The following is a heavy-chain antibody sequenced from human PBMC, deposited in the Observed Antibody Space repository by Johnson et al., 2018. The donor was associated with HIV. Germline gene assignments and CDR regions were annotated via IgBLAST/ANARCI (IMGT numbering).Heavy chain of an antibody. Sequence: QVQLVESVGGVVQPGRSLRLSCAASGFTFSSYAMHWVRQAPGKGLEWVAVISYDGSNKYYAYSVKGRFTISRDNSKNTLYLQLNSLRAEDTAVYYCASQMRWGKGFVACEIWGQGTMVTVSS. CDR1: GFTFSSYA. V-gene: IGHV3-30-3*01. CDR3: ASQMRWGKGFVACEI. CDR2: ISYDGSNK. D-gene: IGHD5-24*01. J-gene: IGHJ3*02.